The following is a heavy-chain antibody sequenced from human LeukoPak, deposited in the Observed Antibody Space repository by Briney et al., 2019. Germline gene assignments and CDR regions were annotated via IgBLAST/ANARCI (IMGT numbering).Heavy chain of an antibody. Sequence: GGSLRLSCAASGFTFSGYWMSWVRQAPGKGLEWVASIKDDGSEKYYMDSVKGRLTISRDNAKNSMSLQMNSLRAEDTAVYYCAREGSYYYMDVWGKGTTVTVSS. V-gene: IGHV3-7*01. J-gene: IGHJ6*03. CDR1: GFTFSGYW. CDR2: IKDDGSEK. CDR3: AREGSYYYMDV. D-gene: IGHD1-26*01.